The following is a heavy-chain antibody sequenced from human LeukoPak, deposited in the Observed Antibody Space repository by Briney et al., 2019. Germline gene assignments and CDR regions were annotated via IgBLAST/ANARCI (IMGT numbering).Heavy chain of an antibody. CDR2: INHSGST. D-gene: IGHD2/OR15-2a*01. CDR3: ARGGGGHFKTTTFDY. CDR1: GGSFSDYS. J-gene: IGHJ4*02. V-gene: IGHV4-34*01. Sequence: SETLSLTCAVSGGSFSDYSWSWIRQSPGEGLEWIGEINHSGSTNYNPSLKSRVTISVDTSKNQFSLKLSSVTAADTAVYYCARGGGGHFKTTTFDYWGQGTLVTVSS.